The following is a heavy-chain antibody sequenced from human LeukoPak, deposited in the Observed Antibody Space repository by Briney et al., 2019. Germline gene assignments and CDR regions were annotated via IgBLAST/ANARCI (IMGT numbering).Heavy chain of an antibody. J-gene: IGHJ6*02. CDR1: GFTCSSYA. V-gene: IGHV3-23*01. CDR3: AKVKGRYYYGMDV. D-gene: IGHD3-10*01. CDR2: ISGSCGST. Sequence: GGSLRLSCAASGFTCSSYAMSWVRQAPGKGLEWVSAISGSCGSTYYADSVKGRFTISRDNSKNTLYLQMNSLRAEDTAVYYCAKVKGRYYYGMDVWGQGTTVTVSS.